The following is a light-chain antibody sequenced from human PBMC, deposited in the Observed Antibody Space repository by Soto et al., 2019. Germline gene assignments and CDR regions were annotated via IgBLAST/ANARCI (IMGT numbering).Light chain of an antibody. CDR3: HVWDNNSVDPVV. CDR1: NIGSKS. CDR2: ESS. Sequence: SYELTQPSSVSVAPGQTATITCGGNNIGSKSVHWYQQKPGQAPVLVVYESSDRPSGIPERISGSNSGNTATLTISGVEVGDEADYYCHVWDNNSVDPVVFGGGTKLTVL. V-gene: IGLV3-21*02. J-gene: IGLJ3*02.